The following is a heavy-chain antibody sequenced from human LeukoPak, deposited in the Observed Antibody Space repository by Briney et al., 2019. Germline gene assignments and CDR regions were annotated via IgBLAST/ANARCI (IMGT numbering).Heavy chain of an antibody. CDR2: ISWNSGSI. J-gene: IGHJ3*02. V-gene: IGHV3-9*01. CDR1: GFTFDDYA. Sequence: PGRSLRLSCAASGFTFDDYAMHWVRQAPGKGLEGGSGISWNSGSIGYADSVKGRFTISRDNAKNSLYLQMNRLRAADTALYYCAKGPLYDSSGYFRAGVAFDIWGQGTMVTVSS. D-gene: IGHD3-22*01. CDR3: AKGPLYDSSGYFRAGVAFDI.